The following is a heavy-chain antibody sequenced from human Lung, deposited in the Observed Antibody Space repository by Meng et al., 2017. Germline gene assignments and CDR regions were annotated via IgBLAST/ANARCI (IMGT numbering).Heavy chain of an antibody. CDR2: MKSNIDGGTV. V-gene: IGHV3-15*01. CDR1: GFIFSNAW. J-gene: IGHJ4*01. Sequence: VQLVESGGGCVKPGGSLGLSFVGSGFIFSNAWMTWVRQAPGKGLEWLGRMKSNIDGGTVDYAASVSGRFFISRDDSKNTFYLQMNSLKTEDTAVYYCSGHVDYWGHGTLVTVSS. CDR3: SGHVDY.